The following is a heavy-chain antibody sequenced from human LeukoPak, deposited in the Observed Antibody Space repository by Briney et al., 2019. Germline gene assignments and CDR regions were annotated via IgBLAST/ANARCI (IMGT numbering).Heavy chain of an antibody. D-gene: IGHD3-10*02. CDR3: ARGLCSDY. Sequence: GASVKVSCKASGYIFSNYDINWVRQAPGHGLEWMGWMNPNSGRRVYAQKFQGRVTMTRNSSINTAYMELTSLRSDDRAVYYCARGLCSDYWGQGTLVTVSS. CDR2: MNPNSGRR. CDR1: GYIFSNYD. J-gene: IGHJ4*02. V-gene: IGHV1-8*01.